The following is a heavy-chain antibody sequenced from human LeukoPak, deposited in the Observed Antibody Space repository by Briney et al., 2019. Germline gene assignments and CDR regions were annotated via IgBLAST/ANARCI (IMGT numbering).Heavy chain of an antibody. D-gene: IGHD6-13*01. CDR2: ISGSGGST. CDR3: AKGQQQRGYGMDV. Sequence: GGSLRLSCAASGFTFSSYAMSWVRQAPGKGLEWVSAISGSGGSTYYADSVKGRFTISRVNSKNTLYLQMNSLRAEDTAVYYCAKGQQQRGYGMDVWGQGTTVTVSS. CDR1: GFTFSSYA. V-gene: IGHV3-23*01. J-gene: IGHJ6*02.